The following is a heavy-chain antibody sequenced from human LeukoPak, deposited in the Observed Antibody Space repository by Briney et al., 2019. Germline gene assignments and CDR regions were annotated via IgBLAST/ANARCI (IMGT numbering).Heavy chain of an antibody. D-gene: IGHD6-6*01. Sequence: PGGSLRLSCAASGFTFSSYAMSWVRQAPGKGLEWVSAISGSAGRTYYADSVKGRFTISRDNSKNTLYLQMNSLRAEDTAVYYCATGNRYSSSSAWGQGTMVTVSS. CDR1: GFTFSSYA. CDR2: ISGSAGRT. J-gene: IGHJ3*01. CDR3: ATGNRYSSSSA. V-gene: IGHV3-23*01.